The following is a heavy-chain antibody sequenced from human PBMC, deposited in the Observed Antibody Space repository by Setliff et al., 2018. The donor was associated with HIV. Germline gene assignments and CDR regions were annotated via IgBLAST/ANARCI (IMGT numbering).Heavy chain of an antibody. V-gene: IGHV4-39*01. Sequence: SETLSLTCTVSGDSISSVSYSWGWIRQPPGKGLEWIGYMYSGGNTYYKPSLKSRVTMSVDSSKNQFSLKLSSVTAADTAVYYCARGDGGSYYPGIWGQGTMVT. CDR1: GDSISSVSYS. J-gene: IGHJ3*02. CDR2: MYSGGNT. CDR3: ARGDGGSYYPGI. D-gene: IGHD1-26*01.